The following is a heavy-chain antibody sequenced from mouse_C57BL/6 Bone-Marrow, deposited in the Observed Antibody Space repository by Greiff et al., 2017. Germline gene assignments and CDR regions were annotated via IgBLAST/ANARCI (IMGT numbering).Heavy chain of an antibody. V-gene: IGHV1-64*01. J-gene: IGHJ2*01. CDR2: IHPNSGST. Sequence: VQLQQPGAELVKPGASVKLSCKASGYTFTSYWMHWVKQRPGQGLEWIGMIHPNSGSTNYNEKFKSKATLTVDKSSSTAYMQLSSLTSEDSAVYYCARGVITTVVAPSYFDYWGQGTTLTVSS. CDR1: GYTFTSYW. CDR3: ARGVITTVVAPSYFDY. D-gene: IGHD1-1*01.